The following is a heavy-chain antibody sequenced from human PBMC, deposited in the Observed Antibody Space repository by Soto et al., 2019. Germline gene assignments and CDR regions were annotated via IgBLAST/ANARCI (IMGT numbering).Heavy chain of an antibody. CDR1: GFTFSSYA. Sequence: EVQLLESGGGLVQPGGSLRLSCAASGFTFSSYAMSWVRQAPGKGLEWVSAISGSGGSTYYADSVKGRFTISRDNSKNTPYLQMNSLRAEDTAVYYCAKDLLMVRGVSPLDYGGQGTLVTVSA. V-gene: IGHV3-23*01. J-gene: IGHJ4*02. D-gene: IGHD3-10*01. CDR3: AKDLLMVRGVSPLDY. CDR2: ISGSGGST.